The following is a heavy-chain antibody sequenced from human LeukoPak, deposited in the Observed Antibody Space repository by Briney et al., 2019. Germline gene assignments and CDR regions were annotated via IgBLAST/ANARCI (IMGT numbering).Heavy chain of an antibody. V-gene: IGHV4-61*02. CDR2: IYTSGST. Sequence: SQTLPLTCTVSGGSISSGSYYWSWIRQPAGKGLEWIGRIYTSGSTNYNPSLKSRVTISVDTSKNQFSLKLSSVTAADTAVYYCARDRRYSYGTGFDPWGQGTLVTVSS. CDR3: ARDRRYSYGTGFDP. J-gene: IGHJ5*02. D-gene: IGHD5-18*01. CDR1: GGSISSGSYY.